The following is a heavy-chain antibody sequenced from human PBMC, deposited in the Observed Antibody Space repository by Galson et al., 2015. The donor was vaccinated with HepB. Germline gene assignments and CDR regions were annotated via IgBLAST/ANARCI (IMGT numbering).Heavy chain of an antibody. V-gene: IGHV1-3*01. CDR3: ARAGARPLPPLIYYYYGMDV. CDR2: INAGNGNT. CDR1: GYTFTSYA. J-gene: IGHJ6*02. Sequence: SVKVSCKASGYTFTSYAMHWVRQAPGQRLEWMGWINAGNGNTKYSQKFQGRVTITRDTSASTAYMELSSLRSEDTAVYYCARAGARPLPPLIYYYYGMDVWGQGTTVTVSS. D-gene: IGHD3-10*01.